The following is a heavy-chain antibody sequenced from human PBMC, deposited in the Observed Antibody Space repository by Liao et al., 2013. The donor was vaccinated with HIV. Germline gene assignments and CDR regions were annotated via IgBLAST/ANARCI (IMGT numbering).Heavy chain of an antibody. D-gene: IGHD1-26*01. V-gene: IGHV4-61*02. Sequence: QVQLQESGPGLVKPSETLSLTCTVSGGSISSGSYYWSWIRAARREGLEWTGRINTRGSTNYNPSLKSRVTISVDTSKNQFSLKLSSVTAADTAVYYCARVQWEPAPNWYSDLWGRGTLVIVSS. CDR1: GGSISSGSYY. CDR2: INTRGST. CDR3: ARVQWEPAPNWYSDL. J-gene: IGHJ2*01.